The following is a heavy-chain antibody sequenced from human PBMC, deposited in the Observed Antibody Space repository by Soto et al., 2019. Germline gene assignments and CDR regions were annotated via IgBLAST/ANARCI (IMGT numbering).Heavy chain of an antibody. V-gene: IGHV4-30-2*01. Sequence: QLQLQESGSGLVKPSQTLSLTCAVSGGSISSGGYSWSWIRQPPGKGLEWIGYIYHSGSTYYNPSLKCRVTISVDRSKNQFSLKLSSVTAADTAVYYCASTHYGGNSSGAFDIWGQGTMVTVSS. CDR2: IYHSGST. D-gene: IGHD4-17*01. J-gene: IGHJ3*02. CDR3: ASTHYGGNSSGAFDI. CDR1: GGSISSGGYS.